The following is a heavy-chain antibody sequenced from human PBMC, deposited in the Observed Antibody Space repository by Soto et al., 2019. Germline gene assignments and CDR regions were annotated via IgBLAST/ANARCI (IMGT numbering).Heavy chain of an antibody. Sequence: VASVKVSCKASGYTFTSYGISWVRQAPGQGLEWMGWISAYNGNTNYAQKLQGRVTMTTDTSTSTAYMELRSLRSDDTAVYYCARVAAADYSLSAYYYYYMDVWGKGTTVTVSS. V-gene: IGHV1-18*01. CDR3: ARVAAADYSLSAYYYYYMDV. CDR2: ISAYNGNT. D-gene: IGHD6-25*01. CDR1: GYTFTSYG. J-gene: IGHJ6*03.